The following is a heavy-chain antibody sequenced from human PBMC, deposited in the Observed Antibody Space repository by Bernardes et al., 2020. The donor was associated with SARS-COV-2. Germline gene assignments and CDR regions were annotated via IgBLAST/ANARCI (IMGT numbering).Heavy chain of an antibody. D-gene: IGHD3-10*01. J-gene: IGHJ5*01. CDR2: IGHPSGPI. CDR1: GFTFSSFA. CDR3: ATAGGDTTDWFRS. V-gene: IGHV3-48*01. Sequence: GGSLRLSRAASGFTFSSFAFTWVRQAPGKGLEWLSYIGHPSGPIYYADSVRGRFTVSRDNAKNSVYLQVKTLRAEDTAVYYCATAGGDTTDWFRSWGQGTLVIVSS.